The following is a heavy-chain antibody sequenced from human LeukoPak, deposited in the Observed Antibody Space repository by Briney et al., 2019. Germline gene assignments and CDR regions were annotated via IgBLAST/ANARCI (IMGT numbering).Heavy chain of an antibody. CDR2: IYYSGST. J-gene: IGHJ3*02. Sequence: GSLRLSCVVSGFTFSSYSMSWIRQPPGKGLEWIGYIYYSGSTNYNPSLKSRVTISVDTSKNQFSLKLSSVTAADTAVYYCARDNGWYDAFDIWGQGTMVTVSS. CDR3: ARDNGWYDAFDI. D-gene: IGHD6-19*01. V-gene: IGHV4-59*01. CDR1: GFTFSSYS.